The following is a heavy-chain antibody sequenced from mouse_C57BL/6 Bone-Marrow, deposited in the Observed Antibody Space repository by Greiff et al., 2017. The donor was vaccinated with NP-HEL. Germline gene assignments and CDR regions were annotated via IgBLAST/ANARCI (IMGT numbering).Heavy chain of an antibody. V-gene: IGHV1-80*01. Sequence: VKLVESGAELVKPGASVKISCKASGYAFSSYWMNWVKQRPGKGLEWIGQIYPGDGDTNYNGKFKGKATLTADKSSSTAYMQLSSLTSEDTAVYFCAREGDYGPYFDYWGQGTTLTVSS. CDR3: AREGDYGPYFDY. D-gene: IGHD1-1*02. J-gene: IGHJ2*01. CDR1: GYAFSSYW. CDR2: IYPGDGDT.